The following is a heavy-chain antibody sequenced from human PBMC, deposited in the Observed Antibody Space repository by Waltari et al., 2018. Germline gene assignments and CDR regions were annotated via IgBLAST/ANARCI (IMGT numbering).Heavy chain of an antibody. CDR2: VYHSGFT. V-gene: IGHV4-38-2*02. D-gene: IGHD6-19*01. CDR3: AREARIAVAVVDP. CDR1: GHSISSGYY. Sequence: QVQLQESGPGLVKASETLSLTCGVSGHSISSGYYWGWIRQSPGKGLEWIGNVYHSGFTYYNPTLKSRVTISVDTSKNRFFLKMNSVTAADTAVYYCAREARIAVAVVDPWGQGTLVTVSS. J-gene: IGHJ5*02.